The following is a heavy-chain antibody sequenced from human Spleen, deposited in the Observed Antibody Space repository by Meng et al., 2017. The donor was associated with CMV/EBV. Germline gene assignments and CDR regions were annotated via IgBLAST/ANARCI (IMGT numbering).Heavy chain of an antibody. D-gene: IGHD3-22*01. V-gene: IGHV1-69*05. CDR2: LIPIFGTA. CDR1: GGTVTSYA. Sequence: KASGGTVTSYAINWVRQAPGQGLEWMGGLIPIFGTANYAQKFQGRVTITTDESTRTTYMELSSLRSEDTAMYYCAKGSSGYQSHLFDSWGQGTLVTVSS. J-gene: IGHJ4*02. CDR3: AKGSSGYQSHLFDS.